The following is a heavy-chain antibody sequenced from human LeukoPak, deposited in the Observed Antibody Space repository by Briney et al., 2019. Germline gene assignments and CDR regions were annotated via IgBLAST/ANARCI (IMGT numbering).Heavy chain of an antibody. D-gene: IGHD3-10*01. Sequence: SETLSLTCAVSSDSIRSSSYYWGWIRQPPGKGLEWIGSIYYRGSTYYNPSLKSRVTISVDTSKSQFSLELTSVTVADTAVYFCATGIVAIKSRFFDYWGQGSLITVSS. J-gene: IGHJ4*02. V-gene: IGHV4-39*01. CDR3: ATGIVAIKSRFFDY. CDR2: IYYRGST. CDR1: SDSIRSSSYY.